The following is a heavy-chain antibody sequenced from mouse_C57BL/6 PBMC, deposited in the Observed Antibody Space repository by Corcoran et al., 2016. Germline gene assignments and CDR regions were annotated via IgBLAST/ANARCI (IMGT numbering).Heavy chain of an antibody. J-gene: IGHJ4*01. CDR2: INPNNGGT. Sequence: EVQLQQSGPELVKPGASVKISCKASGYTFTDYYMNWVKQSHGKSLEWIGDINPNNGGTSYNQKFKGKATLTVDKSSSTAYMELRSLTSEDSAVYYCARGANWACYAMDYWGQGTSVTVSS. CDR1: GYTFTDYY. CDR3: ARGANWACYAMDY. D-gene: IGHD4-1*01. V-gene: IGHV1-26*01.